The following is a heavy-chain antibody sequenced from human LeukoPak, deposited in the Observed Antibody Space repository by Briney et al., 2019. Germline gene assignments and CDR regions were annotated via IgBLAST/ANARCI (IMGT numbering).Heavy chain of an antibody. J-gene: IGHJ6*02. CDR2: TSSSSSTI. D-gene: IGHD2-2*01. CDR1: GFTFSSYS. Sequence: GGSLRLSCAASGFTFSSYSMNWVRQAPGRGLEWVSYTSSSSSTIYYADSVKGRFTISRDNAKNSLYLQMNSLRAEDTAVYYCARDTGYCSSTSCVNYYYYGMDVWGQGTTVTVSS. V-gene: IGHV3-48*01. CDR3: ARDTGYCSSTSCVNYYYYGMDV.